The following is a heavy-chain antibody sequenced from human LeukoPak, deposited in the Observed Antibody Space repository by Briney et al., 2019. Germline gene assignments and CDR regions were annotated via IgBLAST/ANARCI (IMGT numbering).Heavy chain of an antibody. CDR1: GFTFDDYG. J-gene: IGHJ5*02. CDR2: IKQDGSEK. V-gene: IGHV3-7*01. Sequence: GGSLRLSCAASGFTFDDYGMSWVRQAPGKGLEWVANIKQDGSEKYYVDSVKGRFTISRDNAKNSLYLQMSSLRAEDTATYYCASHSSGWFAWGQGTLVTVSS. CDR3: ASHSSGWFA. D-gene: IGHD6-19*01.